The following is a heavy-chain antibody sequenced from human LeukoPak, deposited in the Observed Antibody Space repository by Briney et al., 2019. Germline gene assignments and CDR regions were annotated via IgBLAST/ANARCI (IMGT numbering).Heavy chain of an antibody. CDR1: GYTFTSYG. V-gene: IGHV1-18*01. Sequence: ASVKVSCKASGYTFTSYGIRWVRQAPGQGLEWMGWISAYNGNTNYAQKLQGRVTMTTDTSTSTAYMELRSLRTDDTAVYYCARVRVATNIGDYWGQGTLVTVSS. J-gene: IGHJ4*02. CDR3: ARVRVATNIGDY. CDR2: ISAYNGNT. D-gene: IGHD5-12*01.